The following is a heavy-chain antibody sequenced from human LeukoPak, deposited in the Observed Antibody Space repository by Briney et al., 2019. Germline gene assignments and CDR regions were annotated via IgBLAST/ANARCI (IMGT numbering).Heavy chain of an antibody. D-gene: IGHD4-17*01. CDR1: GGSISSSSYY. J-gene: IGHJ4*02. CDR3: ARDRLHYGEYEKAFDY. CDR2: IYYSRST. V-gene: IGHV4-39*02. Sequence: SETLSLACTVSGGSISSSSYYWGWIRQPPGKGLEWIGSIYYSRSTYYNPSLKSRVTISVDTSKNQFSLKLSSVTAADTAVYYCARDRLHYGEYEKAFDYWGQGTLVSVSS.